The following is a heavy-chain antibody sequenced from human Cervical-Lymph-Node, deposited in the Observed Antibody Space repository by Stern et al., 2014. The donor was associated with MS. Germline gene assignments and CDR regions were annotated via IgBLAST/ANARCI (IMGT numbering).Heavy chain of an antibody. V-gene: IGHV4-59*08. D-gene: IGHD4-23*01. CDR2: LYYDGST. Sequence: QVQLQESGPGLVKPSETLSLTCTVSGDSISSSYWSWIRQSPGKELKWIGHLYYDGSTYYNPSLKSRVTISADTSKTQFSLKLPSVTAADTAVYFCARLSTVVDYWGQGTLVTVSS. CDR1: GDSISSSY. J-gene: IGHJ4*02. CDR3: ARLSTVVDY.